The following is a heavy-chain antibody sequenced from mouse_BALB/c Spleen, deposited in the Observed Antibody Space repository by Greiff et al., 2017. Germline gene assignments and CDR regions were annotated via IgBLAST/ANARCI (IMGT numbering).Heavy chain of an antibody. J-gene: IGHJ4*01. CDR2: ISYSGST. Sequence: DVHLVESGPGLVKPSQSLSLTCTVTGYSITSDYAWNWIRQFPGNKLEWMGYISYSGSTSYNPSLKSRISITRDTSKNQFFLQLNSVTTEDTATYYCARYGGNYEDYAMDYWGQGTSVTVSS. CDR1: GYSITSDYA. CDR3: ARYGGNYEDYAMDY. D-gene: IGHD2-1*01. V-gene: IGHV3-2*02.